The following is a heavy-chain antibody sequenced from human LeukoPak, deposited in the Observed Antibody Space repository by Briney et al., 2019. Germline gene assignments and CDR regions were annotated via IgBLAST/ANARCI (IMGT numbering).Heavy chain of an antibody. Sequence: GSLRLSCAASGFTFSSYSMTWVRQPPGKGLEWIGSIYYSGSTYYNPSLKSRVTISVDTSKNQFSLKLSSVTAADTAVYYCASGPSGPWGQGTLVTVSS. CDR2: IYYSGST. CDR3: ASGPSGP. CDR1: GFTFSSYS. J-gene: IGHJ5*02. V-gene: IGHV4-39*01.